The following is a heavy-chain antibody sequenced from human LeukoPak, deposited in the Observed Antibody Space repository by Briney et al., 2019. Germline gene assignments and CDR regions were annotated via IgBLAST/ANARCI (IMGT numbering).Heavy chain of an antibody. D-gene: IGHD6-13*01. V-gene: IGHV3-48*04. CDR1: GFTFSSYW. Sequence: GGSLRLSCAASGFTFSSYWMSWVRQAPGKGLEWVSYISSSGSTIYYADSVKGRFTISRDNAKNSLYLQMNSLRAEDTAVYYCARDQEYSSSWEDFDYWGQGTLVTVSS. CDR3: ARDQEYSSSWEDFDY. J-gene: IGHJ4*02. CDR2: ISSSGSTI.